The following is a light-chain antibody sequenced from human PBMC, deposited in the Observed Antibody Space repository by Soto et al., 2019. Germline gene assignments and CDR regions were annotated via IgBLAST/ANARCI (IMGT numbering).Light chain of an antibody. V-gene: IGLV2-14*01. CDR1: SSDIGAFSY. CDR3: ASYSSNDTPYV. J-gene: IGLJ1*01. CDR2: EVN. Sequence: QSVLTQPASVSGSPGQSITISCPGTSSDIGAFSYFSWYQLHPGKAPKFLIYEVNNRPSGVSDRFSGSKSGNTASLNISGLQAEDEADYYCASYSSNDTPYVFGTGNKVTVL.